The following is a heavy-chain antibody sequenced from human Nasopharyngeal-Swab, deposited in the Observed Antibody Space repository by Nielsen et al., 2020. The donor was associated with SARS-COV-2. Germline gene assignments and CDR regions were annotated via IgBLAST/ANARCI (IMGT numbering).Heavy chain of an antibody. V-gene: IGHV4-34*01. CDR2: INHSGST. CDR3: ARGRSEDYGGDRFDY. CDR1: GGSLSGYY. Sequence: SETLSPTCAVYGGSLSGYYWGWIRQPPGKGLEWIGEINHSGSTNYNTSLKRRVTISVDTSKNQFSLKLSSVTAADTAVYYCARGRSEDYGGDRFDYWGQGTLVTVSS. J-gene: IGHJ4*02. D-gene: IGHD4-23*01.